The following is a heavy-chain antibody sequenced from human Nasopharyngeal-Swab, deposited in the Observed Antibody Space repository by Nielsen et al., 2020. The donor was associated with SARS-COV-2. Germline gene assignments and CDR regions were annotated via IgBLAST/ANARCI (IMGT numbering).Heavy chain of an antibody. CDR3: AKRKEILWLGSQRHGMDV. CDR2: ISRYGDIT. Sequence: GESLKISCSASGFTFNTHAMNWVRRAPGKGLEYVSAISRYGDITYYADSVKGRFSISRDSSKNTLFLQMNSLRPEDTAVYFCAKRKEILWLGSQRHGMDVWGQGTTVTVSS. CDR1: GFTFNTHA. V-gene: IGHV3-64*04. J-gene: IGHJ6*02. D-gene: IGHD3-10*01.